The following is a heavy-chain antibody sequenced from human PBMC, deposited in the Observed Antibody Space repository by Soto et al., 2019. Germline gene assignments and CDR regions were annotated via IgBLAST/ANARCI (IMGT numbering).Heavy chain of an antibody. J-gene: IGHJ4*02. V-gene: IGHV1-58*02. Sequence: GASVKVSCKASGYTFTSYAMQWVRQARGQRLEWIGWIVVGSGNTNYAQKFQERVTITRDMSTSTAYMELSSLRSEDTAVYYCAADYYGSGSYYNAGYWGQGTLVTVSS. CDR3: AADYYGSGSYYNAGY. CDR1: GYTFTSYA. D-gene: IGHD3-10*01. CDR2: IVVGSGNT.